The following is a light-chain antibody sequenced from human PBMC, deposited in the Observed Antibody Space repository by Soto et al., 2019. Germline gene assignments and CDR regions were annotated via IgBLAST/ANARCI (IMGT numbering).Light chain of an antibody. CDR2: GAS. J-gene: IGKJ1*01. CDR1: QSVSSSY. Sequence: EIVLTQSPGALSLSPGERATISCGASQSVSSSYLAWYQQKPGQAPRLLIYGASTRATGIPDRSSGSGSGTDFTLTISRLEPEDFAVYYCQQYGSSPRTFGQGTKV. CDR3: QQYGSSPRT. V-gene: IGKV3-20*01.